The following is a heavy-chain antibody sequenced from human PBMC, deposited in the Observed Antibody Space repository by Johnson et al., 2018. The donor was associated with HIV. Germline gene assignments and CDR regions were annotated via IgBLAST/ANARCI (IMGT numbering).Heavy chain of an antibody. CDR1: GFTFSNAW. CDR2: IKSKTDAGTT. V-gene: IGHV3-15*01. D-gene: IGHD3-10*01. Sequence: VQLVESGGGLVKPGGSLRLSCAASGFTFSNAWMSWVRQAPGKGLEWVGRIKSKTDAGTTDYAAPVKGRFTISRDDSKNTLYLQMNSLQTEDTGVYYCTTDPTSILWFREVGRDAFDIWGQGTMVTVSS. J-gene: IGHJ3*02. CDR3: TTDPTSILWFREVGRDAFDI.